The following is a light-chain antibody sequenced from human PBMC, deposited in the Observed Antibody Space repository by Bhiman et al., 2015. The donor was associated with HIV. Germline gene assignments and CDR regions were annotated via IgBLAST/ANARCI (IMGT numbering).Light chain of an antibody. CDR1: KLGEKF. J-gene: IGLJ1*01. Sequence: SYELAQPPSVSLSPGQTATITCSGDKLGEKFASWYQQKPGQSPVLVIFEDDKRPSGIPERFSGSNSGNTATLTISGTQAMDEADYYCQAWDSGSGPSVFGAGTEVTVL. CDR2: EDD. CDR3: QAWDSGSGPSV. V-gene: IGLV3-1*01.